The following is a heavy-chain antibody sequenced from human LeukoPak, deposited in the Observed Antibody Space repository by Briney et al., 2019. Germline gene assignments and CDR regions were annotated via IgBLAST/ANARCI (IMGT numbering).Heavy chain of an antibody. V-gene: IGHV3-48*02. Sequence: SGGSLTLSCAVSGFTFSYYSMNWVRQAPGKGLEWVSYISSSGSTTYYADSVKGRFTVSRDNAKNSLYLQMNSLRDEDTAVYYCAFRPLGDCSSSTCYAFDYWGRGTLVTVSS. CDR3: AFRPLGDCSSSTCYAFDY. CDR2: ISSSGSTT. D-gene: IGHD2-2*01. J-gene: IGHJ4*02. CDR1: GFTFSYYS.